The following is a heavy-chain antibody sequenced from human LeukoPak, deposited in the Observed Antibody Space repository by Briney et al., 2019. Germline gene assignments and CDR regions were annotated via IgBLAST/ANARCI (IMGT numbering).Heavy chain of an antibody. Sequence: ASVKVSCKVSGYTLTELSMHWVRQAPGKGLEWMGGFDPEDGETIYAQKFQGRVTMTEDTSTDTAYMELSSLRSEDTAVYYCATDTNRLVTTVTTFLSDAFDIWGQGTMVTVSS. D-gene: IGHD4-17*01. J-gene: IGHJ3*02. CDR3: ATDTNRLVTTVTTFLSDAFDI. V-gene: IGHV1-24*01. CDR1: GYTLTELS. CDR2: FDPEDGET.